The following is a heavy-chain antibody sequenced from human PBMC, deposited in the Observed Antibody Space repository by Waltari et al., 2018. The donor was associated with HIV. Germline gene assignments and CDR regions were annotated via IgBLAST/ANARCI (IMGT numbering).Heavy chain of an antibody. J-gene: IGHJ4*01. CDR3: ARDWTITATTRVDF. D-gene: IGHD1-20*01. CDR2: IWYDGGNE. V-gene: IGHV3-33*01. Sequence: QVQLAESGGGVVQPGRSLRLSCVASGFIFNKFGMHWVRQKPGEGLEWVAAIWYDGGNEDYAESVKGRFTISRDNSKNTLYLQMNSLRAEDTAVYYCARDWTITATTRVDFWGPGTLVTVSS. CDR1: GFIFNKFG.